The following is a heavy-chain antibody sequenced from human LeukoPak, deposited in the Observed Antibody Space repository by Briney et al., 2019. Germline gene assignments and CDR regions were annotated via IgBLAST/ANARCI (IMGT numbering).Heavy chain of an antibody. CDR1: SASVPSHR. CDR3: ARDDSSRDDSGGYHF. CDR2: VHFSGST. V-gene: IGHV4-4*07. J-gene: IGHJ4*02. Sequence: SASLSLVCAVSSASVPSHRWAWIRQPAGKRLEWVGRVHFSGSTNYNPSLRGRVAISLDKSKNELSVTLNSVSAADTAVYYCARDDSSRDDSGGYHFWGRGVLVTVSS. D-gene: IGHD3-22*01.